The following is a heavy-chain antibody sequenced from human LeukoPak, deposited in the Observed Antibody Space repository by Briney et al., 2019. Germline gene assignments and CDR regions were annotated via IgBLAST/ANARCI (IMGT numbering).Heavy chain of an antibody. Sequence: SVKVSCKASGGTFSSYAISWVRQAPGQGLEWMGRIIPIFGTANYAQKFQGRVTITADKSTSTAYMELSSLRSEDTAVYYCARDAPDSIAAAGTEYYYYCYMDVWGKGTTVTVSS. CDR3: ARDAPDSIAAAGTEYYYYCYMDV. CDR1: GGTFSSYA. J-gene: IGHJ6*03. V-gene: IGHV1-69*06. D-gene: IGHD6-13*01. CDR2: IIPIFGTA.